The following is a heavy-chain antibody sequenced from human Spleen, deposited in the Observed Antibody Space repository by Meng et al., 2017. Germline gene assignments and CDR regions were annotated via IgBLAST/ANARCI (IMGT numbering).Heavy chain of an antibody. V-gene: IGHV2-5*02. D-gene: IGHD2-2*01. CDR1: GFSLSTSGVG. CDR3: AHRPPGGYQLLLFDY. Sequence: QITLKESGPTLVKPTQTLTLPCTFSGFSLSTSGVGVGWIRQPPGKALEWLGIIYWDDDKRYSPSLMSRLTITKDTSKNQVVLTMTNMEPVDTATYYCAHRPPGGYQLLLFDYWGQGTLVTVSS. J-gene: IGHJ4*02. CDR2: IYWDDDK.